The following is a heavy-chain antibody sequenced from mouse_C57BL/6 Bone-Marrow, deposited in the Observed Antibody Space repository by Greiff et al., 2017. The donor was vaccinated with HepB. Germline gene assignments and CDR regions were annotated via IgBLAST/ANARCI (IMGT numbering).Heavy chain of an antibody. CDR3: APPLTGPEGYAMDY. CDR1: GYTFPSYW. CDR2: LNPSSGYT. V-gene: IGHV1-7*01. J-gene: IGHJ4*01. D-gene: IGHD4-1*01. Sequence: QVQLQQSGAELAKPGASVKLSCKASGYTFPSYWLHWVKQRPGQGLEWIGYLNPSSGYTKYNQKFKDQATLTADKSSSKAYMQLSSLTYEDSAVYYCAPPLTGPEGYAMDYWGQGTSVTVSS.